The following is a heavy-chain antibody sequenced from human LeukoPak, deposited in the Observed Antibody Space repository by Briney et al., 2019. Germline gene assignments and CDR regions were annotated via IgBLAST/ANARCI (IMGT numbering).Heavy chain of an antibody. CDR3: ARVLIYDFWSPEAFDI. D-gene: IGHD3-3*01. J-gene: IGHJ3*02. Sequence: PSQTLSLTCSVSGGSVSSGSSSWTWIRRPAGKGLEWIGRIYPSGFTNYNPSLKSRVTISLDTSKNQFSLKLSSVTAADTAMYYCARVLIYDFWSPEAFDIWGQGTMVTVSS. CDR2: IYPSGFT. CDR1: GGSVSSGSSS. V-gene: IGHV4-61*02.